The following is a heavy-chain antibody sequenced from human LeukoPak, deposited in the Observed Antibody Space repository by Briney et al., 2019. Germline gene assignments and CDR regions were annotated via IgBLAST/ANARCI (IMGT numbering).Heavy chain of an antibody. CDR2: IWYDESNK. V-gene: IGHV3-33*01. D-gene: IGHD6-13*01. CDR1: GFSSYG. CDR3: ARDGFSSSWYGRALDY. J-gene: IGHJ4*02. Sequence: GGSLRLSCAASGFSSYGMHWVRQAPGKGLEWVAVIWYDESNKYYADSVKGRFTISRDNSRNTLYLQMNSLRAEDTAVYYCARDGFSSSWYGRALDYWGQGTLVTVSS.